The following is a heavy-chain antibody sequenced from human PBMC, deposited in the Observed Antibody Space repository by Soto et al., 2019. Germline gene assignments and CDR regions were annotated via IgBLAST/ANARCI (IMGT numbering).Heavy chain of an antibody. V-gene: IGHV3-30-3*01. Sequence: VQLVESGGGVVQPGRSLRLSCAASGFTFSSYAMHWVRQAPGKGLEWVAVISYDGSNKYYADSVKGQFTISRDNSKNTLYLQMNSLRAEDTAVYYCARDLGGDGDWGQGTLVTVSS. J-gene: IGHJ4*02. CDR1: GFTFSSYA. CDR3: ARDLGGDGD. CDR2: ISYDGSNK. D-gene: IGHD2-21*01.